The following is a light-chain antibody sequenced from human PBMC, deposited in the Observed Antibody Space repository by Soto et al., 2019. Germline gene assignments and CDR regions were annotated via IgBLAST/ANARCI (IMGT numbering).Light chain of an antibody. CDR2: GAS. V-gene: IGKV3-15*01. CDR1: HHVATN. CDR3: QQYTARPPWT. J-gene: IGKJ1*01. Sequence: EIVMTQSPVTLSVSPGERATLSCRASHHVATNLAWYQQKPGQAPRLLIYGASTRATGISARFSGSGSGTEFTLTISSLQSVDFAVYYCQQYTARPPWTFGQGPRW.